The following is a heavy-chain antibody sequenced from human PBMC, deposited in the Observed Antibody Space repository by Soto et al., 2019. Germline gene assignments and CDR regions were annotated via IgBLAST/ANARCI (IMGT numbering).Heavy chain of an antibody. J-gene: IGHJ4*02. CDR3: ATVHNTSRSFDY. D-gene: IGHD1-20*01. CDR1: GFTFSSYA. Sequence: PGGSLRLSCAASGFTFSSYALSWVRQAPGKGLEWVSAISGSGGSTYYADSVKGRFTISRDNSKNTLDLQMSSLRVEDTAVYYCATVHNTSRSFDYWGQGTLVTVSS. CDR2: ISGSGGST. V-gene: IGHV3-23*01.